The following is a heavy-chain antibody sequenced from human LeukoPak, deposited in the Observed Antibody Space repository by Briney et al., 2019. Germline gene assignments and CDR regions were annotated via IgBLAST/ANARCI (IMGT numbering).Heavy chain of an antibody. Sequence: SETLSLTCTVSGGSISSGGYYWSWIRQPPGKGLEWIGEINHSGSTNYNPSLKSRVTISVDTSKNQFSLKLSSVTAADTAVYYCARGRTVWGQGTLVTVSS. CDR1: GGSISSGGYY. V-gene: IGHV4-39*07. D-gene: IGHD4-11*01. CDR2: INHSGST. CDR3: ARGRTV. J-gene: IGHJ4*02.